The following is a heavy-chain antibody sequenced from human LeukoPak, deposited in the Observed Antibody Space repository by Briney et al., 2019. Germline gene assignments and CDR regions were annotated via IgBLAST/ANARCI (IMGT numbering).Heavy chain of an antibody. CDR3: AKDLTVGVRGVMDY. CDR2: ITGSGAHT. V-gene: IGHV3-23*01. CDR1: GFTFTSYA. Sequence: GGSLRLSCAASGFTFTSYAMSWVRQAPGKGLEWVSAITGSGAHTYYADSVKGRSTISRDNSKNTLYLQVNSLRAEDTAVYYCAKDLTVGVRGVMDYLGQGTLVTFSS. J-gene: IGHJ4*02. D-gene: IGHD3-10*01.